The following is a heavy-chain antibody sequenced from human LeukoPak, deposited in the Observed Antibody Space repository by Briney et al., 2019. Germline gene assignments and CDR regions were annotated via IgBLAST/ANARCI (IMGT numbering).Heavy chain of an antibody. CDR1: GFTFSSYS. CDR3: ARARVAAAGTKYWFDP. V-gene: IGHV3-21*01. D-gene: IGHD6-13*01. CDR2: ISSSSSYI. Sequence: GGSLRLSCAASGFTFSSYSMNWVRQAPGKGLEWVSSISSSSSYIYYADSVKGRFTISRDNAKNSLYLQMNSLRAEDTAVYYCARARVAAAGTKYWFDPWGQGTLVTVSS. J-gene: IGHJ5*02.